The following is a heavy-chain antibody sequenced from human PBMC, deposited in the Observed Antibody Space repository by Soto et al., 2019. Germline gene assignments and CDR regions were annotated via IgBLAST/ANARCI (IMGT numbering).Heavy chain of an antibody. D-gene: IGHD5-12*01. J-gene: IGHJ4*02. CDR1: GFTFSSYW. Sequence: GGSLRLSCAASGFTFSSYWMHWVRQASGKGLEWVGRIRSKANSYATAYAASVKGRFTISRDDSKNTAYLQMNSLKTEDTAVYYCTRPGSAPWLIDYWGQGTLVTVSS. CDR2: IRSKANSYAT. CDR3: TRPGSAPWLIDY. V-gene: IGHV3-73*01.